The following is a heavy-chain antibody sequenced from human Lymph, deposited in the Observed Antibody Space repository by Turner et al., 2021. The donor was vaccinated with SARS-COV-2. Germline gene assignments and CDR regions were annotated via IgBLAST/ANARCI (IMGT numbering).Heavy chain of an antibody. Sequence: EVQLLESGGGLVQPGGSLRLPCAASGFTFSSYAMGWVRQAPGKGLEWVSSISRSGGSTYYADSVKGRFTISRDNSKNTLYLQMNSLRAEDTAIYYCAKDPNWYVLSAVDYWGQGTLVTVSS. CDR3: AKDPNWYVLSAVDY. CDR1: GFTFSSYA. D-gene: IGHD1-1*01. V-gene: IGHV3-23*01. J-gene: IGHJ4*02. CDR2: ISRSGGST.